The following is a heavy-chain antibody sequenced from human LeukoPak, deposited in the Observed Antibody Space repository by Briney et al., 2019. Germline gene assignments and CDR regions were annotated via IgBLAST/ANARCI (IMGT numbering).Heavy chain of an antibody. D-gene: IGHD3-22*01. CDR1: GFTFSAYE. CDR2: ISSRSSII. V-gene: IGHV3-48*03. Sequence: GGSLRLSCAASGFTFSAYEMDWVRQAPGQGLEWISCISSRSSIIDYADSLKGRFTISRDDAKHSLYLQMISLRVEDTAVYYCAKEVTPNSSGYDAFDIWGQGATVTVSS. J-gene: IGHJ3*02. CDR3: AKEVTPNSSGYDAFDI.